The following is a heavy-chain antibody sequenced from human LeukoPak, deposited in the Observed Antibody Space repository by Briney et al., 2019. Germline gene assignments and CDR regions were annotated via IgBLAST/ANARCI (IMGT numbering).Heavy chain of an antibody. V-gene: IGHV1-2*02. CDR1: GDTFTGYY. CDR3: ARDPGVSSSAWSRAFDI. Sequence: GASVTVSCTASGDTFTGYYMHWVRQAPGQGLERMGWINPNSGGTNYAQKFQGRVTMTRDTSTSTAYMELSRLRSDDTAVYYCARDPGVSSSAWSRAFDIWGQGTMVTVSS. CDR2: INPNSGGT. J-gene: IGHJ3*02. D-gene: IGHD6-6*01.